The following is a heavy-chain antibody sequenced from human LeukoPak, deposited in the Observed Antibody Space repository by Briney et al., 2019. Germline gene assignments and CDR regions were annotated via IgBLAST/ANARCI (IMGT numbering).Heavy chain of an antibody. CDR2: IYPDT. CDR3: ARQRFTTRAYAGNWFDP. D-gene: IGHD3-16*01. J-gene: IGHJ5*02. V-gene: IGHV5-51*01. Sequence: GESLKISCKGSGYSFTNYWIGWVRQMPGKGLEWMGMIYPDTRYSPSFQGQVTISADKSISTAYLQWSSLKASDTAMYYCARQRFTTRAYAGNWFDPWGQGTLVTVSS. CDR1: GYSFTNYW.